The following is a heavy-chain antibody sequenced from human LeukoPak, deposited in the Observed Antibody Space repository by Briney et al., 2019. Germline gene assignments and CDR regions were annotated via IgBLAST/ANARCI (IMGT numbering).Heavy chain of an antibody. CDR1: GFTFSSYA. V-gene: IGHV3-23*01. Sequence: GGSLRLSCAASGFTFSSYAMSWVRQAPGKGLEGVSTISGSGDNTYYADSVKGRFTISRDNSKNTLYLQMNSLTAEDTAVYYCANDSDYWGQGTLVTVSS. J-gene: IGHJ4*02. CDR3: ANDSDY. CDR2: ISGSGDNT.